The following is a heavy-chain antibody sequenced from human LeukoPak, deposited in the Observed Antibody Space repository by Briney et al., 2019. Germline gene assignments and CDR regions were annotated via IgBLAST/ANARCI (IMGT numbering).Heavy chain of an antibody. V-gene: IGHV3-7*03. Sequence: GGSLRLSCAASGFTFSSYEMNWVRQAPGKGLEWVANIKHDGSEDYYLDSVKGRFTISRDNAKSSMWLQMNSLRAEDTAVYYCARDLRDGNYGDYEGYWGQGTLVTVSS. CDR1: GFTFSSYE. CDR3: ARDLRDGNYGDYEGY. D-gene: IGHD4-17*01. CDR2: IKHDGSED. J-gene: IGHJ4*02.